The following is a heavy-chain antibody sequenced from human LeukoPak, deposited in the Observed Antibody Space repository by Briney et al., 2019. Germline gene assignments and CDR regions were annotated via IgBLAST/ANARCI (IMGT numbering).Heavy chain of an antibody. CDR3: ARLGNYHDF. Sequence: SETLSLTCTVSGASISNYYWSWIRQTPEKGLEWMGHIHSSGGSSYYPSLKSRLTLSIDTSRNQLSLKLPSVAAADTAVYFCARLGNYHDFWGQGALVTVSS. CDR1: GASISNYY. D-gene: IGHD1-26*01. J-gene: IGHJ4*02. V-gene: IGHV4-4*09. CDR2: IHSSGGS.